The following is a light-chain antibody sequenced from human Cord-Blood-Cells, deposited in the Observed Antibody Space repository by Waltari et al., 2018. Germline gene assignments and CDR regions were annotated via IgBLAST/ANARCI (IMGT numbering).Light chain of an antibody. V-gene: IGLV1-51*01. CDR3: GTWESSLSAGVV. J-gene: IGLJ2*01. Sequence: QSVLTHPPSVSAAPRQKLTIPCSGSSSNIRNNDVSWYKQLPGTAPKRLLYDTIKRPSGLPARVSGSKSGTSAGLGVTGLQTGDEADYYGGTWESSLSAGVVFGGGTQLTVL. CDR1: SSNIRNND. CDR2: DTI.